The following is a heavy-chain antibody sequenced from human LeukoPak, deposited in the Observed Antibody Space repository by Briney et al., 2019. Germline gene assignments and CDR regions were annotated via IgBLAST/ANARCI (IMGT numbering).Heavy chain of an antibody. CDR2: ISGSGDNT. D-gene: IGHD3-22*01. V-gene: IGHV3-23*01. J-gene: IGHJ4*02. CDR3: AVEKRDSPDY. CDR1: GFTFSSYA. Sequence: GGSLRLSCAASGFTFSSYAMAWVRQAPGKGLEWVSGISGSGDNTYYADSVKGRFTIPRDNSKNTLYLQMSSLRAEDTAVYYCAVEKRDSPDYWGQGTLVTVSS.